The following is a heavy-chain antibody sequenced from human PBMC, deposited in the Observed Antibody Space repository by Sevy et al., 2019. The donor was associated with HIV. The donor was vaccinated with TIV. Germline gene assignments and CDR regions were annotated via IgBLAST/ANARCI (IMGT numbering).Heavy chain of an antibody. CDR1: GFTFSNYA. CDR2: ISYDGSSK. D-gene: IGHD1-1*01. J-gene: IGHJ4*02. V-gene: IGHV3-30-3*01. CDR3: ARGRSYNHDY. Sequence: GGSLRLSCVASGFTFSNYAMHWVRQSPGKGLEWVAVISYDGSSKTYAESVKGRFTISRDNSKNTLYLQMNTLRTEDTAMYYCARGRSYNHDYWGQGTLVTVSS.